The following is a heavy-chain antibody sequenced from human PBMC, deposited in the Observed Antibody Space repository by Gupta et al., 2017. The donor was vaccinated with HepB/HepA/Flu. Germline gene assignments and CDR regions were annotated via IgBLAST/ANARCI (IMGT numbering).Heavy chain of an antibody. CDR3: AREHVESSYGMDV. CDR1: GFTVSSNY. D-gene: IGHD1-1*01. J-gene: IGHJ6*02. V-gene: IGHV3-53*04. CDR2: IYSGGST. Sequence: EVQLVESGGGLVQPGGSLRPSCAASGFTVSSNYMSWVRQAPGKGLEWVSVIYSGGSTYYADSVKGRFTISRHNSKNTLYLQMNSLRAEDTAVYYCAREHVESSYGMDVWGQGTTVTVSS.